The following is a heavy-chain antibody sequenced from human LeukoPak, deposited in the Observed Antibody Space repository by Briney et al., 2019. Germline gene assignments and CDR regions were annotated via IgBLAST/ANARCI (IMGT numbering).Heavy chain of an antibody. Sequence: TLSLTCTVSGGSISSYYWSWIRQPAGKGLEWIGRIYTSGSTNYNPSLKRRVTMSVDTSKNQFSLKLSSVTAADTAVYYCARDRPTVTTYDAFDIWGQGTMVTVSS. CDR2: IYTSGST. CDR3: ARDRPTVTTYDAFDI. D-gene: IGHD4-17*01. J-gene: IGHJ3*02. V-gene: IGHV4-4*07. CDR1: GGSISSYY.